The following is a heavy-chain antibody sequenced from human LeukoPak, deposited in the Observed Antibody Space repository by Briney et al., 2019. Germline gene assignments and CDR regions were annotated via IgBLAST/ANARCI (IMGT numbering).Heavy chain of an antibody. CDR3: ARECIAARRPNFLDV. CDR1: GGSISSYY. J-gene: IGHJ6*04. CDR2: IYTSGST. D-gene: IGHD6-6*01. V-gene: IGHV4-4*07. Sequence: SENLSLTCTVSGGSISSYYWSWIRQPAGKGLEWIGRIYTSGSTNYNPSLKSRVTMSVDTSKNQFSLKLSSVTAADTAVYYCARECIAARRPNFLDVWGKGTTVTVSS.